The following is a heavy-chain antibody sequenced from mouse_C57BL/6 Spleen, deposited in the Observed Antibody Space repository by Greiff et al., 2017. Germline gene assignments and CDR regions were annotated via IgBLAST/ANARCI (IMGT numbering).Heavy chain of an antibody. Sequence: VQLQQSGPELVKPGASVKISCKASGYSFTGYYMNWVKQSPEKSLEWIGEINPSTGGTTYNQKFKAKATLTVDKSSSTAYMQLKSLTSEDSAVYYCARWGGNYGSAMDYWGQGTSVTVSS. V-gene: IGHV1-42*01. CDR3: ARWGGNYGSAMDY. J-gene: IGHJ4*01. D-gene: IGHD2-1*01. CDR2: INPSTGGT. CDR1: GYSFTGYY.